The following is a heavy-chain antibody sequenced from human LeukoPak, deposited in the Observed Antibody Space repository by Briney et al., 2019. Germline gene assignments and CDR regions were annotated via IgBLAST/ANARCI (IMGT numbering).Heavy chain of an antibody. D-gene: IGHD2-2*01. Sequence: GGSLRLSCAASGFTFSSYVMSWVRQAPGKGLEWVSAISGSGGSTYYADSVKGRFTISRDNSKNTLYLQMNSLRAEDTAVYYCAKGNGGYHCSSTSCYLDYWGQGTLVTVSS. CDR1: GFTFSSYV. J-gene: IGHJ4*02. CDR3: AKGNGGYHCSSTSCYLDY. V-gene: IGHV3-23*01. CDR2: ISGSGGST.